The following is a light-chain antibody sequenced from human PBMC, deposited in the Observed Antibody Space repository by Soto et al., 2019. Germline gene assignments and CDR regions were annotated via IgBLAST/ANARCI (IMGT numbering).Light chain of an antibody. CDR2: AVI. V-gene: IGLV2-11*01. CDR1: SNDVGAYNY. Sequence: QSVLTQPRSVSGSPGQSVTISCAGTSNDVGAYNYVSWYQQHPGKAPKLIIYAVIKRPSGVPDRFSGSKSGNTASLTISGLQTEDEADYYCCSYAASFWVFGGGTQLTVL. J-gene: IGLJ3*02. CDR3: CSYAASFWV.